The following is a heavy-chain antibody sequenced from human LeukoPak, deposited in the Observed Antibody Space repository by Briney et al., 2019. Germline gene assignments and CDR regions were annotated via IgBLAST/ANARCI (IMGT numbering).Heavy chain of an antibody. CDR3: ALKRSSGYYLDY. Sequence: GGSLRLSCAASGFTFSTYSMNWVRQAPGKELEWVSYISSSSSTIYYADSVKGRFTISRDNAKNSLYLQMNSLRDEDTAVYYCALKRSSGYYLDYWGQGTRVPVSS. CDR2: ISSSSSTI. CDR1: GFTFSTYS. D-gene: IGHD3-22*01. V-gene: IGHV3-48*02. J-gene: IGHJ4*02.